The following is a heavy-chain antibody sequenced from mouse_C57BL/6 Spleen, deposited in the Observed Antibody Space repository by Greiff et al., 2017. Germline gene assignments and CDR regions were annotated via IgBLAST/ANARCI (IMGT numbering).Heavy chain of an antibody. CDR2: INPSNGGT. V-gene: IGHV1-53*01. D-gene: IGHD1-1*01. J-gene: IGHJ1*03. CDR1: GYTFTSYW. Sequence: VHVKQPGTELVKPGASVKLSCKASGYTFTSYWMHWVKQRPGQGLEWIGNINPSNGGTNYNEKFKSKATLTVDKSSSTAYMQLSSLTSEDSAVYYCARQWYYGSSYDWYFDVWGTGTTVTVSS. CDR3: ARQWYYGSSYDWYFDV.